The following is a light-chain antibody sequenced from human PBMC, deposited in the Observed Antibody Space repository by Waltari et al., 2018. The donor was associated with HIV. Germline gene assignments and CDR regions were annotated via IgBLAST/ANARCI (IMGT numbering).Light chain of an antibody. V-gene: IGKV2-28*01. CDR3: MQALQTPRT. CDR1: QSLLHVNGNNY. CDR2: MTF. J-gene: IGKJ1*01. Sequence: EIVMTQSPLSLPVTPGEPAPISCRSSQSLLHVNGNNYLDWYFQKPGQSPQVLIYMTFNRASGVPDRFSGSGSGTDFTLKISRLEAEDVGIYYCMQALQTPRTFGQGTKVEI.